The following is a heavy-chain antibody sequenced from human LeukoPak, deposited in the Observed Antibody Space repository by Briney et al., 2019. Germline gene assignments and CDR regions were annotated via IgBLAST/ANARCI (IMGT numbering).Heavy chain of an antibody. CDR1: GGTFSDYT. V-gene: IGHV1-69*06. Sequence: SVKVSCKASGGTFSDYTINWVRQAPGQGLEWMGGITPIFGTSNYAQKFQGRVTITADTSTSTAYMELRSLRSDDTAVYYCARDQLSRGVWFDPWGQGTLVTVSS. CDR2: ITPIFGTS. D-gene: IGHD1-1*01. CDR3: ARDQLSRGVWFDP. J-gene: IGHJ5*02.